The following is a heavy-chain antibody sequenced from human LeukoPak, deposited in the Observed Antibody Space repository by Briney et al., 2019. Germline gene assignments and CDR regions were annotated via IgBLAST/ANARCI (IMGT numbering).Heavy chain of an antibody. Sequence: SETLSLTCAVSGVSIKSHYWNWVRQPPGKRLEWIGYIYVTGTTNYNPSLKSRVTMSVDTSKNQFSLKLSSVTAADTAVYYCARDSSSWYAGVTYYFDYWGQGTLVTVSS. J-gene: IGHJ4*02. CDR1: GVSIKSHY. V-gene: IGHV4-59*11. D-gene: IGHD6-13*01. CDR2: IYVTGTT. CDR3: ARDSSSWYAGVTYYFDY.